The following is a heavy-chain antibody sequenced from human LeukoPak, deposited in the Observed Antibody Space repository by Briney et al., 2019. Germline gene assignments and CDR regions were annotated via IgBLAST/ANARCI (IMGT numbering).Heavy chain of an antibody. J-gene: IGHJ4*02. Sequence: PGGSLRLSCAASGFTFSSYGMHWVRQAPGKGLEWVAVIWYDGSNKYYADSVKGRFTISRDNSKNTLYLQMNSLRAEDTAVYYCARVSLYDKGSFDYWGQGTLVTVSS. V-gene: IGHV3-33*01. D-gene: IGHD3-22*01. CDR2: IWYDGSNK. CDR3: ARVSLYDKGSFDY. CDR1: GFTFSSYG.